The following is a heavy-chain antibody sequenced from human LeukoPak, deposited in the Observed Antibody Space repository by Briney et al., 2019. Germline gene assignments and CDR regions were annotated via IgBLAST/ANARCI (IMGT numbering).Heavy chain of an antibody. J-gene: IGHJ4*02. CDR2: INHSGST. Sequence: PSQTLSLTCTVSGGSISSGGYYWSWIRQPPGKGLEWIGEINHSGSTNYNPSLKSRVTISVDTSKNQFSLKLSSVTAADTAVYYCARAHRPPRNSRGGKYFDYWGQGTLVTVSS. V-gene: IGHV4-30-2*01. CDR1: GGSISSGGYY. CDR3: ARAHRPPRNSRGGKYFDY. D-gene: IGHD6-13*01.